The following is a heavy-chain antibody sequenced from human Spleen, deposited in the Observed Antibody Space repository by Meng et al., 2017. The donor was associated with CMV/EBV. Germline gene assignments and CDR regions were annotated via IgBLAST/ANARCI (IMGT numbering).Heavy chain of an antibody. Sequence: GYVSSGSYYWSWIRQPPGKGLEWIGYIYYSGSTNYNPSLKSRVTISVDTSKNQFSLKLSSVTAADTAVYYCALYCSSTSCRNWFDPWGQGTLVTVSS. V-gene: IGHV4-61*01. CDR1: GYVSSGSYY. J-gene: IGHJ5*02. CDR2: IYYSGST. D-gene: IGHD2-2*01. CDR3: ALYCSSTSCRNWFDP.